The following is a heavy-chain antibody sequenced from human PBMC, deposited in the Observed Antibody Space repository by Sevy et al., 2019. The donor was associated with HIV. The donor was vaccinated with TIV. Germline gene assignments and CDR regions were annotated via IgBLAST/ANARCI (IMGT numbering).Heavy chain of an antibody. J-gene: IGHJ2*01. V-gene: IGHV1-69*13. D-gene: IGHD2-21*02. Sequence: ASVKVSCKASGGTFSSYAISWVRQAPGQGLEWMGGIIPIFGTANYAQKFQGRVPITADESTSTAYMELSSLRSEDTAVYYCAGAGGVGTPRGWYFDLWGRGTLVTVSS. CDR2: IIPIFGTA. CDR3: AGAGGVGTPRGWYFDL. CDR1: GGTFSSYA.